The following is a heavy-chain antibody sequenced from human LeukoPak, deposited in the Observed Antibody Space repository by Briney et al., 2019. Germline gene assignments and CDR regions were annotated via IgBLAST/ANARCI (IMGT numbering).Heavy chain of an antibody. CDR1: GFTFSSYW. J-gene: IGHJ4*02. D-gene: IGHD3-3*01. CDR2: IKQDGSEK. Sequence: PXXSLRLSCAASGFTFSSYWMSWVRQAPGKGLEWVANIKQDGSEKYYVDSVKGRFTISRDNAKNSLYLQMNSLRAEDTAVYYCARKIYDFWSGYPFDYWGQGTLVTVSS. CDR3: ARKIYDFWSGYPFDY. V-gene: IGHV3-7*03.